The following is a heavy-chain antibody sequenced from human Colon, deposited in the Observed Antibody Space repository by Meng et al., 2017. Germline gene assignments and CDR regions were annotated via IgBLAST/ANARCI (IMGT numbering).Heavy chain of an antibody. J-gene: IGHJ4*02. Sequence: LQGAGPGLVETSGTRSLTFACSGGFVSGSNWWGWVRQSPEKGLEWIGEVHYSGSNNYNPSLKSRVTMSVDKSKNHFSLNLTSVTAADTGVYYCARGYLGTPVVHFDAWGQGTLVTVSS. CDR2: VHYSGSN. V-gene: IGHV4-4*02. CDR1: GGFVSGSNW. D-gene: IGHD7-27*01. CDR3: ARGYLGTPVVHFDA.